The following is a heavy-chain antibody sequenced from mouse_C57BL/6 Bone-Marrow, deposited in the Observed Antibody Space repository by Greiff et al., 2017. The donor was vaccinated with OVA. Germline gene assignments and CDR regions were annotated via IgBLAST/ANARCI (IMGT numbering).Heavy chain of an antibody. CDR2: IYPRSGNT. CDR1: GYTFTSYG. CDR3: ARRTYYYGSSYAFDY. D-gene: IGHD1-1*01. J-gene: IGHJ2*01. V-gene: IGHV1-81*01. Sequence: SGAELARPGASVKLSCKASGYTFTSYGISWVKQRTGQGLEWIGEIYPRSGNTYYNEKFKGKATLTADKSSSTAYMELRSLTSEDSAVYFCARRTYYYGSSYAFDYWGQGTTLTVSS.